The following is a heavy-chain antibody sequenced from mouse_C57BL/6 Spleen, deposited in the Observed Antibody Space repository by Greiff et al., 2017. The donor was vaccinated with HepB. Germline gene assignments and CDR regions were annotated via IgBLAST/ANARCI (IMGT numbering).Heavy chain of an antibody. V-gene: IGHV5-16*01. CDR1: GFTFSDYY. J-gene: IGHJ2*01. D-gene: IGHD2-4*01. CDR3: AREGDYLFDY. Sequence: EVKLVESEGGLVQPGSSMKLSCTASGFTFSDYYMAWVRQVPEKGLEWVANINYDGSSTYYLDSLKSRFIISRDNAKNILYLQMSSLKSEDTATYYCAREGDYLFDYWGQGTTLTVSS. CDR2: INYDGSST.